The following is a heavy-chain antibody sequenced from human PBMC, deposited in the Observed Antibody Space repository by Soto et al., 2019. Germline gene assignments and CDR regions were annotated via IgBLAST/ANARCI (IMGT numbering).Heavy chain of an antibody. Sequence: GGSLRLSCAASGFTFSSYGMHWVRQAPGKGLEWVAAISYDGSNKYYADSVKGRFTISRDNSKNTLYLQMSSLRAEDMAVYYCARDLPGCYYMDVWGKGTTVTDSS. D-gene: IGHD6-19*01. CDR3: ARDLPGCYYMDV. J-gene: IGHJ6*03. CDR1: GFTFSSYG. V-gene: IGHV3-30*03. CDR2: ISYDGSNK.